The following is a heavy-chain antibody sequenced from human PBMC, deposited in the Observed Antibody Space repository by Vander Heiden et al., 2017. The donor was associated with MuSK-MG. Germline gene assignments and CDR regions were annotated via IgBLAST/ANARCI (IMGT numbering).Heavy chain of an antibody. J-gene: IGHJ3*02. V-gene: IGHV3-30-3*01. Sequence: QVQLVESGGGVVQPGRSLRLSCAASGFTFSSYAMHRVRQAPGKGLEWVAVISYDGSNKYYADSVKGRFTISRDNSKNTLYLQMNSLRAEDTAVYYCARVALGTMVRGVTGAFDIWGQGTMVTVSS. CDR2: ISYDGSNK. D-gene: IGHD3-10*01. CDR3: ARVALGTMVRGVTGAFDI. CDR1: GFTFSSYA.